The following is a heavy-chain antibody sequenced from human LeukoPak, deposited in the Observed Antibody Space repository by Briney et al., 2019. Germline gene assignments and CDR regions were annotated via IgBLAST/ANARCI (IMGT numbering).Heavy chain of an antibody. CDR2: ISWDGGST. D-gene: IGHD6-13*01. CDR1: GFTFDDYA. V-gene: IGHV3-43D*03. CDR3: AKDNRSSWAWLLGYMDV. Sequence: GGSLRLSCAASGFTFDDYAMHWVRQAPGKGLEWVSLISWDGGSTYYADSVKGRFTISRDNSKNSLYLQMNSLRAEDTALYYCAKDNRSSWAWLLGYMDVWGKGTTVTVSS. J-gene: IGHJ6*03.